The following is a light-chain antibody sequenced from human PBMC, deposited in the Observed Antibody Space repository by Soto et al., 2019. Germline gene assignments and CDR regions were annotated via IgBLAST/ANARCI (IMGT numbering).Light chain of an antibody. CDR3: QHYGSSQT. CDR2: NTH. CDR1: QSVSSSY. V-gene: IGKV3-20*01. J-gene: IGKJ1*01. Sequence: EIVMTQSPVTLSVSPGERATLSCRASQSVSSSYLAWYQQKPGQAPSLLIYNTHSRATGIPDRFSGSGSGTDFTLTISRLEPEDFAVYYCQHYGSSQTFGQGTKVDIK.